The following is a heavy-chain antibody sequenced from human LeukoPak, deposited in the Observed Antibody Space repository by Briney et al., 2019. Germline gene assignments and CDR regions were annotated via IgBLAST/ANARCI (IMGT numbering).Heavy chain of an antibody. CDR2: INPNSGVT. CDR1: GYTFTDYY. Sequence: GASVKVSCKASGYTFTDYYMHWVRQAPGQGLEWMGWINPNSGVTNYAQKFQGGVTMTRDTSISTAYMELSSLRSEDAALYYCARASGVTMVRGVMGNWFDPWGQGTLVTVSS. CDR3: ARASGVTMVRGVMGNWFDP. D-gene: IGHD3-10*01. V-gene: IGHV1-2*02. J-gene: IGHJ5*02.